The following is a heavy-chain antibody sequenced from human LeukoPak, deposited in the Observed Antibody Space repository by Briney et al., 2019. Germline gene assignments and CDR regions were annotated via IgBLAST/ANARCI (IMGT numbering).Heavy chain of an antibody. CDR2: IEQDGSEK. D-gene: IGHD6-19*01. Sequence: PGGSLRLSCAASGFTFSSYWMSWVRQAPGKGLEWVANIEQDGSEKYYVDSVKGRFTISRDNAKNLLYLQMNSLRAEDTAVYYCAKSPIAVAGTSARGWFDPWGQGTLVTVSS. V-gene: IGHV3-7*03. CDR1: GFTFSSYW. CDR3: AKSPIAVAGTSARGWFDP. J-gene: IGHJ5*02.